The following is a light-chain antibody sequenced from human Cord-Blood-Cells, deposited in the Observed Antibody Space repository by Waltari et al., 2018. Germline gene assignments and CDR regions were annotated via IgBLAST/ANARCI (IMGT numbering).Light chain of an antibody. J-gene: IGKJ5*01. CDR3: QQSYSTPIT. CDR1: QSISSY. CDR2: AAS. Sequence: DIQMTQTPSSLSASVGDRVTITCRASQSISSYLNWYQQKPGKAPTLLIYAASRLQSGVPSRFSGSGSGTDFTLTISSLQPEDFATYYCQQSYSTPITFGQGTRLEIK. V-gene: IGKV1-39*01.